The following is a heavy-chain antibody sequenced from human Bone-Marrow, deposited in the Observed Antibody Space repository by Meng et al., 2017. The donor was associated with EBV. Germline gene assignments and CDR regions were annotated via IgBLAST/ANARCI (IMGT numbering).Heavy chain of an antibody. CDR3: ARDHLYDRDRSSTSTAGDY. CDR2: ISAYNGNT. J-gene: IGHJ4*02. V-gene: IGHV1-18*01. CDR1: VYPFTSYG. Sequence: QLRLGRSGAGVKKPGASLKVSCKPFVYPFTSYGISWVRQAPGQGLEWMGWISAYNGNTNYAQKLQGRVTMTTDTSTSTAYMELRSLRSDDTAVYCCARDHLYDRDRSSTSTAGDYWGQGTLVTVSS. D-gene: IGHD2-2*01.